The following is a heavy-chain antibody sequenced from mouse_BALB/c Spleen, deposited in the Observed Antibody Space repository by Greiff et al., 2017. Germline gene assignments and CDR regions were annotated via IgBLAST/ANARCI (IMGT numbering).Heavy chain of an antibody. CDR2: IWAGGST. CDR1: GFSLTSYG. V-gene: IGHV2-9*02. Sequence: VMLVESGPGLVAPSQSLSITCTVSGFSLTSYGVHWVRQPPGKGLEWLGVIWAGGSTNYNSALMSRLSISKDNSKSQVFLKMNSLQTDDTAMYYCARDRSTMITTFAYWGQGTLVTVSA. J-gene: IGHJ3*01. D-gene: IGHD2-4*01. CDR3: ARDRSTMITTFAY.